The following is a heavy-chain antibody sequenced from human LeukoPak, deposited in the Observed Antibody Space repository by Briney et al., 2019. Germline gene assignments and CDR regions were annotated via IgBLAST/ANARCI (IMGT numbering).Heavy chain of an antibody. V-gene: IGHV3-23*01. CDR1: GFTFKTNA. CDR3: AKSRYYDILTGTQPYFDY. J-gene: IGHJ4*02. Sequence: GGSLRLSCAASGFTFKTNAMSWVRQAPGKGLEWVSAISGSGGSTYYADSVKGRFTISRDNSKNTLYLQMNSLRAEDTAVYYCAKSRYYDILTGTQPYFDYWGQGTLVTVSS. D-gene: IGHD3-9*01. CDR2: ISGSGGST.